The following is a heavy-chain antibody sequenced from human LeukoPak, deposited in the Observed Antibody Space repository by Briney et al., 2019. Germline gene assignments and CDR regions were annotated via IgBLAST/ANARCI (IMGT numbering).Heavy chain of an antibody. V-gene: IGHV1-2*06. CDR3: ARDQVQLPHYFDY. CDR1: GYTFTGYY. J-gene: IGHJ4*02. D-gene: IGHD5-18*01. CDR2: INPNSGGT. Sequence: ASVKVSCKASGYTFTGYYMHWVRQAPGQGLEWMGRINPNSGGTNYAQKFQGRVTMTRDTSISTAYMELSRLRSDDTAVYYCARDQVQLPHYFDYWGQGTLVTVSS.